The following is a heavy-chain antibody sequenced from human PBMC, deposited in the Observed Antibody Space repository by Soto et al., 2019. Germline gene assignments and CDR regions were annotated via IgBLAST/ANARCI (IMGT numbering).Heavy chain of an antibody. CDR1: GFTFSSYA. J-gene: IGHJ4*02. Sequence: EVQLLESGGGLVQPGGSLRLSCAASGFTFSSYAMSWVRQVPGKGLEWVSAISGTAANTYYADSVKGRFTISRDNSKNTLYLQMNSLRADDAAVYYCATLRFCTSSSCYGREGGYWCQGTLVTVSS. CDR2: ISGTAANT. CDR3: ATLRFCTSSSCYGREGGY. V-gene: IGHV3-23*01. D-gene: IGHD2-2*01.